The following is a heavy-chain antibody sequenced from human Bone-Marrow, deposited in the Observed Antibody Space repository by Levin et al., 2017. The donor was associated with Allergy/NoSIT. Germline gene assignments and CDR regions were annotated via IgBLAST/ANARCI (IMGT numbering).Heavy chain of an antibody. CDR1: GFPFCNYG. Sequence: PGESLKISCATSGFPFCNYGIHWVRQAPGKGLEWLSFIWYDGSNKYYADSVKGRFTISRDKSKSTVYLQMNSLRAEDTAVYYCARDREPSRLDYWGQGTLVTVSP. CDR2: IWYDGSNK. V-gene: IGHV3-33*01. CDR3: ARDREPSRLDY. D-gene: IGHD1-14*01. J-gene: IGHJ4*02.